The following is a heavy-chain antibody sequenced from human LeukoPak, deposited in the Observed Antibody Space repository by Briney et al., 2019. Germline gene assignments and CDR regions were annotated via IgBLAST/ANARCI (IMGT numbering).Heavy chain of an antibody. CDR2: IYTSGIT. D-gene: IGHD2-2*01. CDR3: ARGGIPAAISMNWFDP. J-gene: IGHJ5*02. CDR1: GGSISSYY. V-gene: IGHV4-4*07. Sequence: PSETLSLTCTVSGGSISSYYWSWIRQPAGKGLEWIGRIYTSGITSYNLSFKSRVTMSVDTSKNQFSLKLISVTAADTAVYYCARGGIPAAISMNWFDPWGQGTLVTVSS.